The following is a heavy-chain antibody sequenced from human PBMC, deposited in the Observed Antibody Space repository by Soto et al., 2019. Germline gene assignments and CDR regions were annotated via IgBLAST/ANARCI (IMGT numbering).Heavy chain of an antibody. CDR3: VRGVGHV. CDR2: FRSSDNTI. J-gene: IGHJ6*02. Sequence: GGSLRLSCAASGFTFSSHEMNWVRQAPGSGLEWISYFRSSDNTIIYADSVKGRFTISRDNAKNSVFLQMNNLRAEDTAVYYCVRGVGHVWGQGTTVTVSS. V-gene: IGHV3-48*03. D-gene: IGHD1-26*01. CDR1: GFTFSSHE.